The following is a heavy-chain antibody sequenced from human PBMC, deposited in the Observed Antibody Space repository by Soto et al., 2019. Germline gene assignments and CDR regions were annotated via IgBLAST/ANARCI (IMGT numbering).Heavy chain of an antibody. Sequence: QVQLVESGGGVVQPGRSLRLSCADSGFTFSSYAMYWVRQAPGKGLEWVAVISYDGSNKYYADSVKGRFTISRDNSKNTLYLQMNSLRAEDTAGYYCARAVIAVAGSGSYFQHWGQGTLVTVSS. D-gene: IGHD6-19*01. V-gene: IGHV3-30-3*01. J-gene: IGHJ1*01. CDR3: ARAVIAVAGSGSYFQH. CDR1: GFTFSSYA. CDR2: ISYDGSNK.